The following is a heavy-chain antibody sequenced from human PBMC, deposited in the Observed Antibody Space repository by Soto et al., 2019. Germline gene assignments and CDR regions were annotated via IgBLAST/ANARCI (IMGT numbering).Heavy chain of an antibody. V-gene: IGHV3-15*01. D-gene: IGHD2-8*01. CDR2: IKSETDGETT. J-gene: IGHJ4*02. CDR1: GFAFSNAW. CDR3: TTDLNGGFDY. Sequence: EVQLVESGGGFVKPGGSLRVSCAASGFAFSNAWMSWVRQAPGKGLEWVGRIKSETDGETTDYVATVKGRFTISRDDSKNTQYLQMKSLKIEDTAVYYCTTDLNGGFDYWGRGTLVTVSS.